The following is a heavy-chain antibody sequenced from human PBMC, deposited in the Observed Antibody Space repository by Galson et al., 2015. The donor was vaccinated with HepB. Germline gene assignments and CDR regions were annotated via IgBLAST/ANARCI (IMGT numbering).Heavy chain of an antibody. CDR1: GYTFTDYG. D-gene: IGHD4-23*01. Sequence: SVKGSCKASGYTFTDYGINWVRQAPGQGFEWMGWISGYNGDTIYAQSLQGRINMTTDTSTSTAYMELSRLRSDDTAVYYCARDGDYGGGSWGQGTLVIVSS. J-gene: IGHJ5*02. V-gene: IGHV1-18*01. CDR3: ARDGDYGGGS. CDR2: ISGYNGDT.